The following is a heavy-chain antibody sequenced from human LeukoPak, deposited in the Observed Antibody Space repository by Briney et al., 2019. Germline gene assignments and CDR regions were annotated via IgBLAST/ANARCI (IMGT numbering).Heavy chain of an antibody. CDR2: IKQGGSEK. CDR1: GFTLSTYW. J-gene: IGHJ3*02. Sequence: GGSLRLSCAASGFTLSTYWMSWVRQAPGKGLEWVANIKQGGSEKNYVDSVKGRFTISRDNANDSLYLQMNSLRVEDTAVYYCARDRGLRWSFDIWGQGTMVTVSS. V-gene: IGHV3-7*04. D-gene: IGHD4-23*01. CDR3: ARDRGLRWSFDI.